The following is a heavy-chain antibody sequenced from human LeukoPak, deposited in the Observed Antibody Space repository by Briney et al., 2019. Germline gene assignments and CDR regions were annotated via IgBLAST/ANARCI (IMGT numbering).Heavy chain of an antibody. J-gene: IGHJ6*04. CDR3: ARVRITMVRGVINHYYGMDV. CDR2: INHSGST. D-gene: IGHD3-10*01. V-gene: IGHV4-34*01. CDR1: GGSFSGYY. Sequence: SETLSLTCAVYGGSFSGYYWSWIRQPPGKGLEWIGEINHSGSTNYNPSLKSRVTISVDTSKNQSSLKLSSVTAADTAVYYCARVRITMVRGVINHYYGMDVWGKGTTVTVSS.